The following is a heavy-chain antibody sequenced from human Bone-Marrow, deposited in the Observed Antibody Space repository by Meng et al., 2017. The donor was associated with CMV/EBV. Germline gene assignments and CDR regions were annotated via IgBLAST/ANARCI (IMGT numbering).Heavy chain of an antibody. J-gene: IGHJ4*02. Sequence: GGSLRLSCAASGFTFSSYGMHWVRQAPGKGLEWVAFIRYDGSNKYYADSVKGRFTISRDNSKNTLYLQMNSLRAEDTAVYYSARGGLMDYWGQGTLVSVSS. D-gene: IGHD3-16*01. CDR3: ARGGLMDY. V-gene: IGHV3-30*02. CDR1: GFTFSSYG. CDR2: IRYDGSNK.